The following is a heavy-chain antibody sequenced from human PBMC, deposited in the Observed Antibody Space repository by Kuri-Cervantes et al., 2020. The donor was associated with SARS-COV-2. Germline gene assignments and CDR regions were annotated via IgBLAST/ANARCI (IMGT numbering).Heavy chain of an antibody. J-gene: IGHJ3*02. CDR3: ARGLGTADAFDI. CDR1: GFTFSSYW. V-gene: IGHV3-7*05. CDR2: IKQDGSEK. D-gene: IGHD1-1*01. Sequence: GESLKISCAASGFTFSSYWMSWVRQAPGKGLEWVASIKQDGSEKYYVDSVKGRFTISRDNAKNSLYLQMNSLRAEDTAVYYCARGLGTADAFDIWGQGTMVTVSS.